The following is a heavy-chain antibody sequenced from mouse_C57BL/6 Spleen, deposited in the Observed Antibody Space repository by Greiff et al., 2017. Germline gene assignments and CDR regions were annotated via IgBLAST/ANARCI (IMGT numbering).Heavy chain of an antibody. CDR2: ILPGSGST. CDR3: AIYYYGRSYFDY. CDR1: GYTFTGYW. V-gene: IGHV1-9*01. Sequence: QVQLQPSGAELMKPGASVKLSCKATGYTFTGYWIEWVKQRPGHGLEWIGEILPGSGSTKYNEKLKGKATFTADTSATTASMQLRSLTTEDSALYCCAIYYYGRSYFDYWGQGTSLTVSS. D-gene: IGHD1-1*01. J-gene: IGHJ2*02.